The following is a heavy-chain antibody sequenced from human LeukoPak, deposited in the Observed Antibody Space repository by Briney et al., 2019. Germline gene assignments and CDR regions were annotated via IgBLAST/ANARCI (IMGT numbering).Heavy chain of an antibody. V-gene: IGHV3-74*03. Sequence: GGSLRLSCAASGFTFSTYWMHWVRQAPGEGLVWVSCINSAASDTTYADSAKGRFTVSRDNAKNTLYLQMNSLSAEDAAVYYCAGAGSSNGDWVQFDYWGQGTLITVSS. J-gene: IGHJ4*02. D-gene: IGHD2-2*01. CDR3: AGAGSSNGDWVQFDY. CDR2: INSAASDT. CDR1: GFTFSTYW.